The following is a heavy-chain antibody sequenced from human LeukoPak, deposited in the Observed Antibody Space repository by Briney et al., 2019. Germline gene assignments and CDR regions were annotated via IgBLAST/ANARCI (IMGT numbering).Heavy chain of an antibody. V-gene: IGHV4-61*02. Sequence: PSETLSLTCTVSGGSIRSGSFYWSWIRQPAGKGLEWIGRISTNGNTNYNPSLKSRVTISVDTSKNQFSLMLNSVTAADTAVYYCAMSCSVTRFDYWGQGTLVTVSS. CDR2: ISTNGNT. CDR3: AMSCSVTRFDY. J-gene: IGHJ4*02. CDR1: GGSIRSGSFY. D-gene: IGHD2-21*02.